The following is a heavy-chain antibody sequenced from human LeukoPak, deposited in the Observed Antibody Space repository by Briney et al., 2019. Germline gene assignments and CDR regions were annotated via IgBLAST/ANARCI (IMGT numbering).Heavy chain of an antibody. CDR3: ARHSISDIVVVPASYFDY. Sequence: SETLSLTCTVSGGSISSSSYCWGWIRQPPGKGLEWIGSIYYSGSTYYNPSLKSRVTISVDTSKNQFSLKLSSVTAADTAVYYCARHSISDIVVVPASYFDYWGQGTLVTVSS. V-gene: IGHV4-39*01. CDR1: GGSISSSSYC. D-gene: IGHD2-2*01. CDR2: IYYSGST. J-gene: IGHJ4*02.